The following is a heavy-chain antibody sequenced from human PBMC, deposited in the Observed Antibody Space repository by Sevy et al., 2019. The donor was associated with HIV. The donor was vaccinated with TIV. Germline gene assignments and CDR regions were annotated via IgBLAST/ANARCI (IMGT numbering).Heavy chain of an antibody. CDR2: ISGTGDHT. Sequence: GGSLRLSCAASGFTFSSFAMGWVRQAPGKGLDWISVISGTGDHTYYADSGKGRFTISRDTSKNSLFLQMNSLRAEDTAVFDCAKKMCGGSGMAFLVDYWGQGTLVTVSS. CDR3: AKKMCGGSGMAFLVDY. V-gene: IGHV3-23*01. CDR1: GFTFSSFA. D-gene: IGHD3-10*02. J-gene: IGHJ4*02.